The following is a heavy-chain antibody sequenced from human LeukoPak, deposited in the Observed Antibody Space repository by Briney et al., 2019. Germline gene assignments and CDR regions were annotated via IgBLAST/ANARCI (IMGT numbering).Heavy chain of an antibody. CDR2: ISYDGSNK. J-gene: IGHJ5*02. CDR1: GFIFSGHV. D-gene: IGHD6-19*01. Sequence: GGSLRLSCAASGFIFSGHVMHWVRQAPGKGLEWVSLISYDGSNKDYADSVKGRFTISRDNSKNTLYLQMNSLRAEDTAVYYCAKDRMTSSGWYKWFDPWGQGTLVTVSS. CDR3: AKDRMTSSGWYKWFDP. V-gene: IGHV3-30-3*01.